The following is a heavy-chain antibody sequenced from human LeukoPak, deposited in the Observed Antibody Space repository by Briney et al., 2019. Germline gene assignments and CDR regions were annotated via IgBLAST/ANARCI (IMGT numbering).Heavy chain of an antibody. CDR3: ARHVQSWFDP. D-gene: IGHD1-1*01. J-gene: IGHJ5*02. V-gene: IGHV4-4*09. CDR2: IYTSGST. CDR1: GGSISSYY. Sequence: SETLSLTCTVSGGSISSYYWSWIRQPPGKGLEWIGYIYTSGSTNYNPSLKSRVTISVDTSKNQFSLKLSSVTAADTAVYYRARHVQSWFDPWGQGTLVTVSS.